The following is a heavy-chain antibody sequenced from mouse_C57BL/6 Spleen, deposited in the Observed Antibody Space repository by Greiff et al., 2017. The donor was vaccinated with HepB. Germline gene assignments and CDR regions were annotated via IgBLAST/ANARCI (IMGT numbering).Heavy chain of an antibody. D-gene: IGHD2-1*01. CDR3: AIYGNYEDAMDY. Sequence: VQLQQSGAELAKPGASVKLSCKASGYTFTSYWMPWVKQRPGQGLEWIGYINPSSGYTKYHQKFKDNSTLTADNSCSTAYMQLSSLTYEDSEVYCGAIYGNYEDAMDYWGQGTSVTVAS. V-gene: IGHV1-7*01. J-gene: IGHJ4*01. CDR2: INPSSGYT. CDR1: GYTFTSYW.